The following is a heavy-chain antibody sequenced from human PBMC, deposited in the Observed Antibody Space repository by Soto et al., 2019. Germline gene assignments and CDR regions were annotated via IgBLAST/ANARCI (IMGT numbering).Heavy chain of an antibody. CDR1: GGSINSADYY. CDR2: IYYSGST. Sequence: TLSLTCTVSGGSINSADYYWSWVRQPPGKGLEWIGYIYYSGSTYLNPSLKSRGSISKDTSRNQFSLRLSSVIAADTAVYYCARAIVVTIGGMDVWGQGTTVTVSS. V-gene: IGHV4-30-4*01. D-gene: IGHD5-12*01. J-gene: IGHJ6*02. CDR3: ARAIVVTIGGMDV.